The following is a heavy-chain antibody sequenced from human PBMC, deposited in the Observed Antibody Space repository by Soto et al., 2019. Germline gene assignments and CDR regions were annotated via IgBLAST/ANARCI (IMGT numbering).Heavy chain of an antibody. CDR2: ISYDGSNK. V-gene: IGHV3-30*18. Sequence: SLRLSCAASGFTFSSYGMHWVRQAPGKGLEWVAVISYDGSNKYYADSVKGRFTISRDNSKNTLYLQMNSLRAEDTAVYYCAKDGHYYGSGSYFLDYWGQGTLVTVSS. D-gene: IGHD3-10*01. J-gene: IGHJ4*02. CDR1: GFTFSSYG. CDR3: AKDGHYYGSGSYFLDY.